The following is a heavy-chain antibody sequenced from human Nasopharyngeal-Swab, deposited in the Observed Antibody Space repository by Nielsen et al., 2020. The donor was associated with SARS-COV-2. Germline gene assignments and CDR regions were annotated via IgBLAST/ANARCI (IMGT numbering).Heavy chain of an antibody. J-gene: IGHJ5*02. CDR2: ISAYNGNT. Sequence: ASVKVSCKASGYTFTSYGISWVRQAPGQGLEWMGWISAYNGNTNYAQKLQGRVAMTTDTSTSTAYMELRSLRSDDTAVYYCARVYGIAAKNWFDPWGQGTLVTVSS. D-gene: IGHD6-13*01. CDR1: GYTFTSYG. CDR3: ARVYGIAAKNWFDP. V-gene: IGHV1-18*01.